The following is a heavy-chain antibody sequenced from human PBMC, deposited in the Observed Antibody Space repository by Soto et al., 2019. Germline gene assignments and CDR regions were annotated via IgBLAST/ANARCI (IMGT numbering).Heavy chain of an antibody. Sequence: EVQLLESGGGLVQPGGSLRLSCAASGFTFSSYAMSWVRQAPGKGLEWVSAISGSGGSTYYADSVKGRFTISRDNSKNTLYLQMNSLRAEDTAVYYCAKDPGGYCSSTSCYGGLDYYYYMDVWGKGTTVTVSS. J-gene: IGHJ6*03. CDR1: GFTFSSYA. CDR2: ISGSGGST. CDR3: AKDPGGYCSSTSCYGGLDYYYYMDV. V-gene: IGHV3-23*01. D-gene: IGHD2-2*01.